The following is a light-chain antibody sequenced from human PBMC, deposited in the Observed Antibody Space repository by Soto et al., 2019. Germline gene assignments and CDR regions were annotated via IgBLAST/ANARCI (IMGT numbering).Light chain of an antibody. Sequence: QSALTQPPSASGSPGQSVTISCTGTSSDDGDYKFVSWYQQHPGKAPKLLIYVVSRRPSGVPDRFSGSKSGNTASLPVSGLQAEDEADYYCSSYAGNNSVVFGGGTKLTVL. CDR3: SSYAGNNSVV. CDR2: VVS. CDR1: SSDDGDYKF. J-gene: IGLJ2*01. V-gene: IGLV2-8*01.